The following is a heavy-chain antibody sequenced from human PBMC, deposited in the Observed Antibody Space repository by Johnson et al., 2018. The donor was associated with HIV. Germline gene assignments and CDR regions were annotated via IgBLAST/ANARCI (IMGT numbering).Heavy chain of an antibody. CDR1: GITLSDHY. CDR3: ARSYSTDALDV. Sequence: QVQLVESGGGLVQPGGCLRLSCAASGITLSDHYMDWVRQAPGKGLEWVAVIRYDGSNKYYADSVKGRFAISRDNVKNSIYLQLNSLKVEDTAVYYCARSYSTDALDVWGQGTMVTVSS. J-gene: IGHJ3*01. CDR2: IRYDGSNK. D-gene: IGHD3-10*01. V-gene: IGHV3-33*08.